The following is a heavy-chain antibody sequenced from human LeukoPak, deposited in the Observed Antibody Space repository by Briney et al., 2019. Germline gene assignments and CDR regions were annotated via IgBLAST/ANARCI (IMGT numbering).Heavy chain of an antibody. CDR2: INPNSGGT. CDR3: AREGGWYDLDY. CDR1: GYTFAGYY. V-gene: IGHV1-2*06. D-gene: IGHD6-19*01. J-gene: IGHJ4*02. Sequence: ASVKVSCKASGYTFAGYYMHWVRQAPGQGLEWMGRINPNSGGTSYAQKFQGRLTMTRDTSITTAYMELSRLRSDDTAVYCCAREGGWYDLDYWGQGTLVTVSS.